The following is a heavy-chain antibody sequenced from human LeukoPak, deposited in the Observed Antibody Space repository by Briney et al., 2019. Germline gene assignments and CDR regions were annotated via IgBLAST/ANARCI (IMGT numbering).Heavy chain of an antibody. J-gene: IGHJ1*01. D-gene: IGHD3-22*01. CDR3: ARGLRHYYDSQRYFQH. Sequence: SETLSLTCTVSGGSISSGSYYWSWIRQPPGKGLEWIGEINHSGSTNYNPSLKSRVTISVDTSKNQFSLKLSSVTAADTAVYYCARGLRHYYDSQRYFQHWGQGTLVTVSS. CDR1: GGSISSGSYY. CDR2: INHSGST. V-gene: IGHV4-39*07.